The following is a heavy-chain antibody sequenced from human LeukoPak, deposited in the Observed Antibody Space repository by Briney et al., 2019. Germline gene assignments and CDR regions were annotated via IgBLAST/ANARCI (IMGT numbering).Heavy chain of an antibody. CDR2: IYYSGST. Sequence: PSETLSLTCTVSGGSISSYYWSWLRQPPGKGLEWIGYIYYSGSTNYNPSLKSRVTISVDTSKNQFSLKLSSVTAADTAVYYCARGHNMVRGVIITKVAWYFDLWGRGTLVTVSS. CDR1: GGSISSYY. J-gene: IGHJ2*01. D-gene: IGHD3-10*01. CDR3: ARGHNMVRGVIITKVAWYFDL. V-gene: IGHV4-59*12.